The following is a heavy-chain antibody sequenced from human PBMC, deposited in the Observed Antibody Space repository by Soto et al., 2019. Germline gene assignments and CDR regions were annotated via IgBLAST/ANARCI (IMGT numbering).Heavy chain of an antibody. CDR1: GGTFSSYA. Sequence: SVKVSCKASGGTFSSYAISWVRQAPGQGLEWMGGIIPIFGTANYAQKFQGRVTITADESTSTAYMELSSLRSEDTAVYYCARDPITMVRGVIISTTYYYYGMDVWGQGTTVTVSS. J-gene: IGHJ6*02. CDR3: ARDPITMVRGVIISTTYYYYGMDV. CDR2: IIPIFGTA. V-gene: IGHV1-69*13. D-gene: IGHD3-10*01.